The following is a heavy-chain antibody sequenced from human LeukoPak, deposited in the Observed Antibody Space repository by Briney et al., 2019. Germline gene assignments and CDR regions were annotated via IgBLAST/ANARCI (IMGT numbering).Heavy chain of an antibody. V-gene: IGHV3-23*01. CDR3: AKSLIRGYYDTSGYYFFDN. J-gene: IGHJ4*02. CDR1: GFTFSSYV. CDR2: ISGGGGST. D-gene: IGHD3-22*01. Sequence: GGSLRLSCAASGFTFSSYVMTWLRQVPGKGLEWVSAISGGGGSTYYADSVKGRFTISRDNSNNTLYLEMNSLRADDTAVYYCAKSLIRGYYDTSGYYFFDNWGQGTLVTVSS.